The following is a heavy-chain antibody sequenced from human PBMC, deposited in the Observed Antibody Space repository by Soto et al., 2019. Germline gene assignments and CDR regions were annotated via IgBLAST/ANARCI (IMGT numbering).Heavy chain of an antibody. CDR1: GGTFSSYT. V-gene: IGHV1-69*08. CDR3: ARDGYNDFDY. CDR2: IIPILGIA. J-gene: IGHJ4*02. Sequence: QVQLVQSGAEVKKPGSSVKVSCKASGGTFSSYTISWVRQAPGQGLEWMGRIIPILGIANYAQKFQGRVXIXXDKSTSTAYMELSSLRSEDTAVYYCARDGYNDFDYWGQGTLVTVSS. D-gene: IGHD5-12*01.